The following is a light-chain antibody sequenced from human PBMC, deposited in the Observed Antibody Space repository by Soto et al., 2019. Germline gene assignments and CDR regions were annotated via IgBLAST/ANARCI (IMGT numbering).Light chain of an antibody. CDR1: SSDVGGYNY. Sequence: QSALTQPPSASGSPGQSVTISCTGTSSDVGGYNYVSWYQQHPGKAPKLMIYEVSERPSGVPDRFSGSKSSNTASLTVSGLQAEDEADYYCSSYAGSRYVFGTGTKVTVL. V-gene: IGLV2-8*01. J-gene: IGLJ1*01. CDR2: EVS. CDR3: SSYAGSRYV.